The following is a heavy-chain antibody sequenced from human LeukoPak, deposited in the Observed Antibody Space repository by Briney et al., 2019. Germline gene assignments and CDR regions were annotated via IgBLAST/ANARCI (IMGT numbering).Heavy chain of an antibody. V-gene: IGHV3-48*03. J-gene: IGHJ4*02. CDR1: GFTFSSYG. CDR2: ISRSGATI. D-gene: IGHD2-21*02. Sequence: GGSLRLSCAASGFTFSSYGMNWVRQAPGKGPERMSYISRSGATIYYADSVKGRFTISRDNAKNSLYLQMSSLGAEDTAIYYCSRDRGGGDIYFDYWGQGTLVTVSS. CDR3: SRDRGGGDIYFDY.